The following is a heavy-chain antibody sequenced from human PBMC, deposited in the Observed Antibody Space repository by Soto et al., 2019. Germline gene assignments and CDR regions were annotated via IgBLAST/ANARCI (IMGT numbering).Heavy chain of an antibody. J-gene: IGHJ6*02. CDR3: AIVDSSGWYPFEYYYYGMDV. V-gene: IGHV1-18*01. CDR1: GYTFTSYG. D-gene: IGHD6-19*01. Sequence: QVQLVQSGAEVKKPGASVKVSCKASGYTFTSYGISWVRQAPGQGLEWMGWISAYNGNTNYAQKLQGRVTMTTDTSTSKAYMELRSLRSDDTAVYYCAIVDSSGWYPFEYYYYGMDVWRQGTTVTVSS. CDR2: ISAYNGNT.